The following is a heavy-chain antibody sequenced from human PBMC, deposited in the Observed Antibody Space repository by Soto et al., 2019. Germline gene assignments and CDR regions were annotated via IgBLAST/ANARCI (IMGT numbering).Heavy chain of an antibody. CDR2: INDSGNI. Sequence: PSETLSLTCAVYSGSFSGYQWSWIRQTPGKGLEWIGRINDSGNINYNPSLKSRVTILVDTPKNQSSLKLRSVTAADTAVYYCAMTVTTLYNWFDPWGQGILVTVSS. CDR1: SGSFSGYQ. J-gene: IGHJ5*02. V-gene: IGHV4-34*01. CDR3: AMTVTTLYNWFDP. D-gene: IGHD4-4*01.